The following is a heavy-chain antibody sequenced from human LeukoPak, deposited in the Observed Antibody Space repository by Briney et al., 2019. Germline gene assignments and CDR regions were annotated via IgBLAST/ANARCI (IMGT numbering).Heavy chain of an antibody. CDR1: GGSISSYY. D-gene: IGHD1-7*01. J-gene: IGHJ4*02. CDR2: IYTSGST. V-gene: IGHV4-4*07. Sequence: SETLSLTCTVSGGSISSYYWSWIRQPAGKGLEWIGRIYTSGSTNYNPSLKSRVTISVDTSKNQFSLKLSSVTAADTAVYYCTRRRNYLSHFDYWGQGTLVTVSS. CDR3: TRRRNYLSHFDY.